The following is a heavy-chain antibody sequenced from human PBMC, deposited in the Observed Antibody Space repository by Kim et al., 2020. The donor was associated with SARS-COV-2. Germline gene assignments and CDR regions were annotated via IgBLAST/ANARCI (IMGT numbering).Heavy chain of an antibody. D-gene: IGHD6-19*01. CDR3: ATILDVRGWPCDC. Sequence: NYNPTLRIRVTISLDSSKNQLSLKLTSVTAADTAVSYCATILDVRGWPCDCWGQGTLVTVSS. V-gene: IGHV4-59*01. J-gene: IGHJ4*02.